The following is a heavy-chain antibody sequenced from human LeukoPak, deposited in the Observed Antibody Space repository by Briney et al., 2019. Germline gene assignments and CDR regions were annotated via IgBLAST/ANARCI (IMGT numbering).Heavy chain of an antibody. Sequence: SETLSLTCTVSGGSISSYYWSWIRQPPGKGLEWIGYIYYSGSTNYNPPLKSRVTISVDTSRKQFFLKLSSVTAADTAVYYCVLAPNSNWFDFWGQGTQVTVSS. CDR2: IYYSGST. V-gene: IGHV4-59*08. CDR3: VLAPNSNWFDF. CDR1: GGSISSYY. J-gene: IGHJ5*01. D-gene: IGHD2-8*01.